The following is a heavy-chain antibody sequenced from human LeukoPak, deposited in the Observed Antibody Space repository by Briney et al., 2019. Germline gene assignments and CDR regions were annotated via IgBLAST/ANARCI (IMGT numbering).Heavy chain of an antibody. J-gene: IGHJ4*02. V-gene: IGHV3-21*01. CDR1: GFTLSSSS. Sequence: PGGSLRLSCAASGFTLSSSSMNWVRQAPGKGLEWVSSISSSSSYIYYADSLKGRFTISRDNAKNSLYLQMNSLRAEDTAVYYCAKDWQYNWNHPDYWGQGTLVTVSS. D-gene: IGHD1-14*01. CDR2: ISSSSSYI. CDR3: AKDWQYNWNHPDY.